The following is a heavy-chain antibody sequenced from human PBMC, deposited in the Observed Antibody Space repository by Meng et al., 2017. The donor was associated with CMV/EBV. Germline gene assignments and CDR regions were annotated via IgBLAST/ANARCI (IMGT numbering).Heavy chain of an antibody. CDR2: IYSGGSST. CDR3: AKPSTRDGYNYDY. Sequence: GESLKISCAASGFTFSSYAMSWVRQAPGKGLEWVSVIYSGGSSTHYADSVKGRFTISRDNSKNTLYLQMNSLRAEDTAVYYCAKPSTRDGYNYDYWGQGTLVTVSS. D-gene: IGHD5-24*01. J-gene: IGHJ4*02. V-gene: IGHV3-23*03. CDR1: GFTFSSYA.